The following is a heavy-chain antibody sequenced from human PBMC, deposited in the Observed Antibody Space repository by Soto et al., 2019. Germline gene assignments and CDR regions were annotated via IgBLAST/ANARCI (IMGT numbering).Heavy chain of an antibody. CDR1: GFSFSSYA. J-gene: IGHJ4*01. V-gene: IGHV3-30-3*01. D-gene: IGHD2-15*01. Sequence: QVHLVESGGGGVQPGKSLRLSCAASGFSFSSYAMHWGRQAPGKGLEGVAVISYDGSDKEYSDSMKGRFTISRENSNDTLYLQMRSLKSEDTTVYYCVVVSQSSPGLLKYWGQGTLVTVSS. CDR3: VVVSQSSPGLLKY. CDR2: ISYDGSDK.